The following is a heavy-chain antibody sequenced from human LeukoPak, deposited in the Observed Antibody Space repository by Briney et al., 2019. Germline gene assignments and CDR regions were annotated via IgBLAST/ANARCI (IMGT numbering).Heavy chain of an antibody. Sequence: GGSLRLSCAASGFTFSNYAMAWVRQAPGKGLEWVSAVTASAGNTYYADSVKGRFTISRDNSKNTLYLQVTSLRAEDTAVYYCAKGDYFGSGSFFKNGMDVQGQGTTVTVSS. CDR1: GFTFSNYA. J-gene: IGHJ6*02. D-gene: IGHD3-10*01. V-gene: IGHV3-23*01. CDR3: AKGDYFGSGSFFKNGMDV. CDR2: VTASAGNT.